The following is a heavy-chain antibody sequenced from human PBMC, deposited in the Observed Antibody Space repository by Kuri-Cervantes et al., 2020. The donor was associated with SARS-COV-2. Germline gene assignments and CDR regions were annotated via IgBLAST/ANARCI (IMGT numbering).Heavy chain of an antibody. CDR1: GYSISSGFY. Sequence: GSLRLSCTVSGYSISSGFYWSWIRQTPGKGLEWIGEINHSGSANYNPSLKSRVTISVDTSKNQFSLKLSSVTAADTAVYYCARASTTIYGVLIMLFSSNAFAIWGQGTLVTVSS. CDR2: INHSGSA. J-gene: IGHJ3*02. V-gene: IGHV4-38-2*02. D-gene: IGHD3-3*01. CDR3: ARASTTIYGVLIMLFSSNAFAI.